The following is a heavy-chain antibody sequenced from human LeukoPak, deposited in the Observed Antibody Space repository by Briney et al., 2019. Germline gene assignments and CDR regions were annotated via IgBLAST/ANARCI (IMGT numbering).Heavy chain of an antibody. CDR1: GGSISSYY. Sequence: SETLSLTCTVSGGSISSYYWSWIRQPPGKGLEWIGYIYYSGSTNYNPSLKSRVTISVDTSKNHFSLKLSSVTAADTAVYYCARDVAGYCSGGSCYYFDYWGQGTLVTVSS. V-gene: IGHV4-59*01. CDR2: IYYSGST. CDR3: ARDVAGYCSGGSCYYFDY. J-gene: IGHJ4*02. D-gene: IGHD2-15*01.